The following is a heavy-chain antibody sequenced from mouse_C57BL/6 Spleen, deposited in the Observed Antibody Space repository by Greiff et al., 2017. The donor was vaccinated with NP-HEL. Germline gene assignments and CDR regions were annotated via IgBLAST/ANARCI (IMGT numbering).Heavy chain of an antibody. CDR2: IDPENGDT. Sequence: EVQLQQSGAELVRPGASVKLSCTASGFNIKDDYMHWVKQRPEQGLEWIGWIDPENGDTEYASKFQGKATITAETSSNTAYLQLSSLTSEDTAVYYCTTGPSPDYWGQGTTLTVSS. CDR1: GFNIKDDY. V-gene: IGHV14-4*01. CDR3: TTGPSPDY. J-gene: IGHJ2*01. D-gene: IGHD3-3*01.